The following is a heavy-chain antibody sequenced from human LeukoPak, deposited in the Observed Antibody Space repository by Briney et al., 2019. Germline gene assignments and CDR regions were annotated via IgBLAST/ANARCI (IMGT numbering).Heavy chain of an antibody. V-gene: IGHV3-21*01. CDR2: ITSGSNYM. CDR3: ARDFLEWLAYS. Sequence: GGSLRLSCAASGFSFSYYSMHWVRQAPGKGLEWVSSITSGSNYMYYADSVKGRFTISRDNAKNSLYLQMNSLRAEDTAVYYCARDFLEWLAYSWGQGTLVTVSS. D-gene: IGHD3-3*01. J-gene: IGHJ4*02. CDR1: GFSFSYYS.